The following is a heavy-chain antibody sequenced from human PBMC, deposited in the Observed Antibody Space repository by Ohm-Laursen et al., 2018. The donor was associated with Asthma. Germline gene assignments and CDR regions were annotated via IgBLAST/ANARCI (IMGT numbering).Heavy chain of an antibody. CDR3: ARDPMLRSPFSIDY. CDR1: GFTFSSYA. CDR2: ISYDGSNK. J-gene: IGHJ4*02. V-gene: IGHV3-30-3*01. Sequence: SLRLSCTASGFTFSSYAMHWVRQAPGKGLEWVAVISYDGSNKYYADSVKGRFTISRDNSKNTLYLQMNSLRAEDTAVYYCARDPMLRSPFSIDYWGQGTLVTVSS. D-gene: IGHD3-10*01.